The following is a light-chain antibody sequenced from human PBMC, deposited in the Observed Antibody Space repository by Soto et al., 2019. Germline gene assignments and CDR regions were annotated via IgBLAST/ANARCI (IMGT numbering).Light chain of an antibody. CDR1: FSNIGSNY. V-gene: IGLV1-44*01. CDR2: TND. CDR3: AAWDDSLNGLYV. Sequence: QSVLTQPPSASGTPGQRVTISCSGRFSNIGSNYVYWYQQLPGTAPKLLIFTNDQRTSGVPGRFSGSKSGTSASLAISGLQSEDEADYYCAAWDDSLNGLYVFGSGTKLTVL. J-gene: IGLJ1*01.